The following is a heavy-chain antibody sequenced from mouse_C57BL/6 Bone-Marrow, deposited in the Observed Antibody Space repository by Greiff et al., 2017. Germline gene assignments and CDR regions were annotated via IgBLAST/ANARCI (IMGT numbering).Heavy chain of an antibody. Sequence: DVQLVESGGGLVQPKGSLKLSCAASGFSFNTYAMNWVRQAPGKGLEWVARIRSKSNNYATYYADSVKDRFTISRDDSESMLYLQMNNLKTEDTAMDDCVRHGVVARGYAMDYWGQGTSVTVSS. V-gene: IGHV10-1*01. CDR1: GFSFNTYA. D-gene: IGHD1-1*01. CDR3: VRHGVVARGYAMDY. J-gene: IGHJ4*01. CDR2: IRSKSNNYAT.